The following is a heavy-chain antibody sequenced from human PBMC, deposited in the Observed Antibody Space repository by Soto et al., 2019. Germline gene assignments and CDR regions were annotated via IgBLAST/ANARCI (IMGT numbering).Heavy chain of an antibody. J-gene: IGHJ4*01. CDR2: INAGNGNT. D-gene: IGHD1-26*01. CDR3: ATDSWVRGSNKWDFDY. V-gene: IGHV1-3*01. CDR1: GYTFTNHA. Sequence: QVQLVQSGAEVKKPGASVKVSCKASGYTFTNHAIYWVRQAPGQRLEWMGWINAGNGNTKYSQTFQGRVTLTRDTSASRAYMEPRSVRSGDTAVYYCATDSWVRGSNKWDFDYWGQGTRVTVSS.